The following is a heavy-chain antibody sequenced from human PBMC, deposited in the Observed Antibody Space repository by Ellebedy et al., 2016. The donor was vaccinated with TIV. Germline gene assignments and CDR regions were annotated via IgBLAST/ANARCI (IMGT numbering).Heavy chain of an antibody. CDR1: GYTFTSYG. V-gene: IGHV1-18*01. Sequence: AASVKVSCKASGYTFTSYGISWVRQAPGQGLEWMGWISAYNGNTNYAQKLQGRVTMTTDTSTSTAYMELRSLRSDDTAVYYCARDAVYSVYSSSWYLGYYYYYMDVWGKGTTVTVSS. J-gene: IGHJ6*03. CDR3: ARDAVYSVYSSSWYLGYYYYYMDV. CDR2: ISAYNGNT. D-gene: IGHD6-13*01.